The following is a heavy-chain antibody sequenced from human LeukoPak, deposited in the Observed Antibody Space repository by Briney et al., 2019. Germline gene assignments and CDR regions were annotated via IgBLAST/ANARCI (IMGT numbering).Heavy chain of an antibody. CDR2: ISSRSDYT. CDR1: GFTFSSYS. D-gene: IGHD2-8*01. J-gene: IGHJ4*02. V-gene: IGHV3-21*01. Sequence: GGSLRLSCAASGFTFSSYSMNWVRQAPGKGLEWVSSISSRSDYTYSYADSVKGRFTISRDNAKNSLYLQMNSLRVEDTAVYYCARDGRGFSGDGVCADWGQGTQVTVSS. CDR3: ARDGRGFSGDGVCAD.